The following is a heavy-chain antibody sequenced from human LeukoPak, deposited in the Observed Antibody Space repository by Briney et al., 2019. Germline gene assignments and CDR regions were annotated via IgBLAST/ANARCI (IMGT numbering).Heavy chain of an antibody. V-gene: IGHV4-39*01. CDR2: IYSRGNT. D-gene: IGHD5-18*01. Sequence: PSETLSLTCSVSVDSIGRGNYYWGWIRQPPGKGPEWIGSIYSRGNTYYNPSLKSRVTISVDPSKNQFSLKLSSVAAADAAVYYCARGASLHLWLLDYWGQGTLVTVSS. CDR3: ARGASLHLWLLDY. CDR1: VDSIGRGNYY. J-gene: IGHJ4*02.